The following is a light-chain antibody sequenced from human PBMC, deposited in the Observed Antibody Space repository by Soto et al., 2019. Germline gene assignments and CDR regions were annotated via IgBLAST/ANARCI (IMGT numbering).Light chain of an antibody. J-gene: IGLJ1*01. CDR1: SSSIGAGYD. Sequence: QSVLTQPPSVSGAPGQRVTISCAGSSSSIGAGYDVHWYQQLPGAAPKLLIYANSNRPSGVPDRFSGSKSGTSASLAITGLQAEDEADYYCQSYDSSLYGYDFGYGTKVTV. CDR3: QSYDSSLYGYD. V-gene: IGLV1-40*01. CDR2: ANS.